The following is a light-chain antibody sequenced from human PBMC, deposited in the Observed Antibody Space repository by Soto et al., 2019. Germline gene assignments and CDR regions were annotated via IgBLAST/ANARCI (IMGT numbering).Light chain of an antibody. V-gene: IGKV3-11*01. Sequence: EIVLTQSPATLSLSPGERATLSCRASQSVSSYLAWYQQKPGQAPGLLIYDASNRATGVPARFSGSGSGTDFTLTISSLEPEDFALYYCQQRNNWPPITFGQGTRLEIK. J-gene: IGKJ5*01. CDR2: DAS. CDR1: QSVSSY. CDR3: QQRNNWPPIT.